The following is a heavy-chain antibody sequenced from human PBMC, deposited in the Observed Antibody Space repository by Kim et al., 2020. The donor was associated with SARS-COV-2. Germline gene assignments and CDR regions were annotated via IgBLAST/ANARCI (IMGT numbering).Heavy chain of an antibody. CDR1: GYNFAKQW. CDR2: FYHAEPDI. D-gene: IGHD1-1*01. Sequence: GESLKISCTASGYNFAKQWVAWVRQRPGKGLEWMGIFYHAEPDIKYTPSFQGQVTISIDRALNTAYLQWTSLTASESAMYYCARLRDTGTFIDSWGQGSL. J-gene: IGHJ4*02. CDR3: ARLRDTGTFIDS. V-gene: IGHV5-51*01.